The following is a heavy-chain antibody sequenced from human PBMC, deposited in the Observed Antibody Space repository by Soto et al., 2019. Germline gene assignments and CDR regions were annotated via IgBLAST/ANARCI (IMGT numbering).Heavy chain of an antibody. CDR1: GYSFTGYY. Sequence: HEHLVQSGAEVKRPGASLKVSCKASGYSFTGYYIHWVRQAPGQGLEWMGWINPDSGATNYAQNSQVRVTLTTDTSTSTASMDLTSLTSDYTAVYYCARGDDGTGGYPFPYFDYWGQGTLVIVSS. D-gene: IGHD2-8*02. CDR3: ARGDDGTGGYPFPYFDY. V-gene: IGHV1-2*02. J-gene: IGHJ4*02. CDR2: INPDSGAT.